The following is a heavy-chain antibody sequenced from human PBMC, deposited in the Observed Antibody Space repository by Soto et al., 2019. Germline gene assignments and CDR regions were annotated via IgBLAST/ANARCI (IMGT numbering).Heavy chain of an antibody. CDR2: IIPIFGTA. V-gene: IGHV1-69*06. CDR1: GGTSSSYA. Sequence: QVQLVQSGAEVKKPGSSVKVSCKASGGTSSSYAISWVRQAPGQGLEWMGGIIPIFGTANYAQKFQGRVTITADKSTSTAYMELSSLRSEDTAVYYCAVHHYYDSSGYYYYFDYWGQGTLVTVSS. D-gene: IGHD3-22*01. CDR3: AVHHYYDSSGYYYYFDY. J-gene: IGHJ4*02.